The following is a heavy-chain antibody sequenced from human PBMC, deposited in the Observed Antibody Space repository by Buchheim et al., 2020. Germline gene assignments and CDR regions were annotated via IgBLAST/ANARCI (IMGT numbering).Heavy chain of an antibody. D-gene: IGHD2-15*01. J-gene: IGHJ6*02. CDR2: ISGSGGST. CDR1: GFTFSSYA. CDR3: AKAVVYCSGGSCYGGSDYYYYYGMDV. Sequence: EVQLVESGGGLVQPGGSLRLSCAASGFTFSSYAMSWVRQAPGKGLEWVSAISGSGGSTYYADSVKGRFIIFRDNSKKTLYPQMNSLRAEDTAVYYCAKAVVYCSGGSCYGGSDYYYYYGMDVWGQGTT. V-gene: IGHV3-23*04.